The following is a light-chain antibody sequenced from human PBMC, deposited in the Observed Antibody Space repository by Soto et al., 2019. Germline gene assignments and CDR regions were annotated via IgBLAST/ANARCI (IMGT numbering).Light chain of an antibody. CDR3: ASWDGSLSGYV. J-gene: IGLJ1*01. CDR1: SSSIGTNY. V-gene: IGLV1-47*01. Sequence: QSVLTQPPSASGTPGQRVTISCSGSSSSIGTNYVYWYQQLPGTAPKLLIYKNNQRPSGVPDRFSGSKSGTSASLAISGLRSADEADYHCASWDGSLSGYVFGTGTKLTVL. CDR2: KNN.